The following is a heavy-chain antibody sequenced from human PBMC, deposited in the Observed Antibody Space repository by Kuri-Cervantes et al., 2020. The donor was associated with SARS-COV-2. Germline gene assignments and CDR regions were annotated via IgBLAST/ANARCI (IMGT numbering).Heavy chain of an antibody. J-gene: IGHJ6*03. CDR1: GISFSYYW. CDR3: ARASAGSSWGYYYYMDV. D-gene: IGHD1-26*01. CDR2: IKQDGSEK. V-gene: IGHV3-7*01. Sequence: GGSLRLSCGASGISFSYYWMTWVRQTPGRGLEWVANIKQDGSEKYYVDSVKGRFTISRDNAGNSLFLQMNSLRSEDTAVYYCARASAGSSWGYYYYMDVWGKGTTVTVSS.